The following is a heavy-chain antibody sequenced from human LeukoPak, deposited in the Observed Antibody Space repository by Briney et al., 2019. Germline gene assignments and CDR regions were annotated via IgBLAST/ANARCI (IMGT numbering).Heavy chain of an antibody. Sequence: SSETLSLTCTVSGGSISSGSYYWSWIRQPAGKGLEWIGRIYTSGSTNYNPSLKSRVTISVDTSKNQFSLKLSSVTAADTAVYYCARDSVMVYAIDYWGQGTLVTVSS. CDR3: ARDSVMVYAIDY. V-gene: IGHV4-61*02. CDR2: IYTSGST. D-gene: IGHD2-8*01. CDR1: GGSISSGSYY. J-gene: IGHJ4*02.